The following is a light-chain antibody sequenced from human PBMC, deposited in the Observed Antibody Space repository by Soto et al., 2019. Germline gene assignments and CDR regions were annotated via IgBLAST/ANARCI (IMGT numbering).Light chain of an antibody. Sequence: DIQVTQSPSSLSASVGDRVTITCRTSQNINIFLNWYQQKPGRAPMVVISAASNLESGVPSRFSGRGSGTEFTLTISNLQPGDSALYFCQESYSTPLAFGGGTRAEIK. CDR2: AAS. CDR3: QESYSTPLA. CDR1: QNINIF. V-gene: IGKV1-39*01. J-gene: IGKJ4*01.